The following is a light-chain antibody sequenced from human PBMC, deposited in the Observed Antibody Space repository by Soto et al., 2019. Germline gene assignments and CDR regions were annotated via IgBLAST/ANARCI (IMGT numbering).Light chain of an antibody. CDR3: QQSLSTPFT. CDR2: AAF. J-gene: IGKJ3*01. V-gene: IGKV1-39*01. CDR1: QSINGN. Sequence: DIQMTQSPSSLSASVGDSVTVTCRASQSINGNFNWYQQKPAKAPQPLIYAAFNLQSGVPSRFSGSGSGTDFTLTINGLQPEDFATYYCQQSLSTPFTFGPGTKVDIK.